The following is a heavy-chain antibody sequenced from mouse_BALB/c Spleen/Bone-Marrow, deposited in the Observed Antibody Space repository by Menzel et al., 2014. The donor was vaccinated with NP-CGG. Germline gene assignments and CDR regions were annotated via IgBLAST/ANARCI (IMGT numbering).Heavy chain of an antibody. CDR2: IHPSDNET. J-gene: IGHJ3*01. V-gene: IGHV1-74*01. CDR1: GYSFTNYW. D-gene: IGHD2-1*01. Sequence: QVQLKQSGAELVRPGASVKLSCKASGYSFTNYWMNWVKQRPGQGPEWIGMIHPSDNETRLNQKFKDKATLTVDKSSSTAYMQLSSPTSEDSAVYYCARFGNYEGFTYWGQGTLVTVSA. CDR3: ARFGNYEGFTY.